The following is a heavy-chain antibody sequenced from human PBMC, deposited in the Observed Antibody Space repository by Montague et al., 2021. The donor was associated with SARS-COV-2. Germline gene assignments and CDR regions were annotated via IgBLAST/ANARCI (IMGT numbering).Heavy chain of an antibody. CDR1: GGSFSGYY. CDR3: ARYITGSGNAFDI. V-gene: IGHV4-34*01. D-gene: IGHD3-10*01. CDR2: FNHSGST. J-gene: IGHJ3*02. Sequence: SETLSLTCAVYGGSFSGYYWSWIRQPPGKGLEWIGEFNHSGSTNYNPSLKSRVTISVDTSKKQFSLKLSSVTAADTAVYYCARYITGSGNAFDIWGQGTMVTVSS.